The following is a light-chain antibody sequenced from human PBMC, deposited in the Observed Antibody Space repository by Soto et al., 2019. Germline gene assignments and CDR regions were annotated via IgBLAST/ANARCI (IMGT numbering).Light chain of an antibody. CDR1: QSIGAW. CDR2: DAS. V-gene: IGKV1-5*01. J-gene: IGKJ3*01. Sequence: IQMTQSPSTLSASVGDRVTITCRASQSIGAWLAWYQQKPGKAPNLLIYDASSLESGVPSRFSGSGSGTEFTLTINSLQPADFGTFYCQHYSTYSLTFGPGTKVDIK. CDR3: QHYSTYSLT.